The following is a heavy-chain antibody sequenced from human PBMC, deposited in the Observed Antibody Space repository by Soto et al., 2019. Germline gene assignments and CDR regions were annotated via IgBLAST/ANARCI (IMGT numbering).Heavy chain of an antibody. CDR2: IIPIFGTA. J-gene: IGHJ4*02. V-gene: IGHV1-69*13. CDR1: GGTFSNYA. CDR3: ARKGYSSGWSHVFDY. D-gene: IGHD6-19*01. Sequence: GASVKVSCKAAGGTFSNYAISWVRQAPGQGLECMGGIIPIFGTANYAQKFQSRATITADESTSTAYMELRSLRPQDTAVYYCARKGYSSGWSHVFDYSGQATLVTVSS.